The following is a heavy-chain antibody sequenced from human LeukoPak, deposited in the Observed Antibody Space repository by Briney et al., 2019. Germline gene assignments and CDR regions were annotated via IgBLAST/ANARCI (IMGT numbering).Heavy chain of an antibody. D-gene: IGHD1-1*01. CDR3: ARSPRYNWNDVSAFDI. CDR2: IKQDGSEK. J-gene: IGHJ3*02. V-gene: IGHV3-7*01. CDR1: GFTFSSYW. Sequence: GGSLRLSCAASGFTFSSYWMSWVRQAPGKGLEWVANIKQDGSEKYYVDPVKGRFTISRDNAKNSLYLQMNSLRAEDTAVYYCARSPRYNWNDVSAFDIWGQGTMATVSS.